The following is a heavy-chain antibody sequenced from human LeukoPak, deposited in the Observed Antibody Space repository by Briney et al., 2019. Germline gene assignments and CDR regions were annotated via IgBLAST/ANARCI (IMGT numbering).Heavy chain of an antibody. CDR2: IAYDGSRA. D-gene: IGHD1-14*01. CDR1: GFTFVGYG. V-gene: IGHV3-33*01. J-gene: IGHJ4*02. Sequence: PARSLLLSCAGSGFTFVGYGMHCFRQPPGKGLEWVAVIAYDGSRAFYADSVKGRFTISRENSKNTMSVQMEDLRAEDTAVYYSTRYNNHHFDLWGQGTLVTVSP. CDR3: TRYNNHHFDL.